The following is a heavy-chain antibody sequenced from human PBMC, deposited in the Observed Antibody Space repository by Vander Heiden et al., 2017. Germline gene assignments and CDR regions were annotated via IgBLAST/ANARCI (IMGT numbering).Heavy chain of an antibody. CDR2: IYWDDDK. V-gene: IGHV2-5*02. Sequence: QITLKESGPTLVKPTQTLTLTCTFSGFSLSTRGVGVGWVRQPPGKALEWLALIYWDDDKRYSPSLKSRLTITKDTSKNQVVLTMTNMDPVDTATYYCAHRLPDSSSSRLGGGFDYWGQGTLVTVSS. D-gene: IGHD6-6*01. CDR1: GFSLSTRGVG. J-gene: IGHJ4*02. CDR3: AHRLPDSSSSRLGGGFDY.